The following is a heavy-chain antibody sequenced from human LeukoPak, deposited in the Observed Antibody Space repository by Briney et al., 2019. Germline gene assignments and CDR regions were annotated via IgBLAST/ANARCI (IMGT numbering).Heavy chain of an antibody. D-gene: IGHD3-3*01. CDR3: AKETISGVGVPRSDY. V-gene: IGHV3-48*01. CDR1: GFTFSRNS. CDR2: ISTSSSSI. Sequence: PGGSLRLSCAASGFTFSRNSMNWVRQAPGKGLEWVSYISTSSSSIDYADSVKGRFTISRDNAENTLYLQMDSLGAEDTAVYYCAKETISGVGVPRSDYWGQGTLVTVSS. J-gene: IGHJ4*02.